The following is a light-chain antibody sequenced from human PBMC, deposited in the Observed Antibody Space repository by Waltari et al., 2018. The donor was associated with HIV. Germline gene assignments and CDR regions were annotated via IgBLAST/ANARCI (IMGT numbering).Light chain of an antibody. CDR2: DAS. V-gene: IGKV3-11*01. J-gene: IGKJ5*01. Sequence: EIVLTQSPATLSLSPGERATLSCRAMQSVSTYLAWYQQKPGQAPRLLIYDASNRATGIPARFSGSGSETDFTLLISSLEPEDFAVYYCQQGNSWPSITFGQGTRLDIK. CDR3: QQGNSWPSIT. CDR1: QSVSTY.